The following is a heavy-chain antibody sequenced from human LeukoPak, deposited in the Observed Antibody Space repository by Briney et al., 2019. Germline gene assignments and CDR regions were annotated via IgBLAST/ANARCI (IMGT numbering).Heavy chain of an antibody. CDR1: GGTFSSYA. J-gene: IGHJ5*02. D-gene: IGHD6-13*01. Sequence: GASVKVSCKASGGTFSSYAISWVRQAPGQGLEWMGGIIPIFGTANYAQKFQGRVTITADESTSTAYMELSSLRSEDTAVYYCAQSDSSSNWFDPWGQGTLVTVSS. CDR2: IIPIFGTA. CDR3: AQSDSSSNWFDP. V-gene: IGHV1-69*13.